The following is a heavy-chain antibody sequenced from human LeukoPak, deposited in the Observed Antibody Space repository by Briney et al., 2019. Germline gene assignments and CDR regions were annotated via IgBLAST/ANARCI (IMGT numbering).Heavy chain of an antibody. Sequence: SETLSLTCTVSGGSISSYYWSWIRQPPGKGLEWIGYIYYSGSTNYNPSLKSRVTISVDTSKNQFSLKLSSMTAADTAVYYCARVFGVVDAFDIWGQGTMVTVSS. CDR2: IYYSGST. CDR3: ARVFGVVDAFDI. D-gene: IGHD3-3*01. V-gene: IGHV4-59*01. J-gene: IGHJ3*02. CDR1: GGSISSYY.